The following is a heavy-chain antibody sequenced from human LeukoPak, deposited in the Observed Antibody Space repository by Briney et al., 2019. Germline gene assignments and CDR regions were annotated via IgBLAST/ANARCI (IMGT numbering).Heavy chain of an antibody. D-gene: IGHD2-15*01. V-gene: IGHV1-24*01. CDR2: FDPEDGET. Sequence: ASVKVSCKVSGYTLTELSMHWVRQAPGKGLEWMGGFDPEDGETIYAQKFQGRVTMTEDTSTDTAYMELSSLRSEDTAVYYCATGSPRSGGNRLFGDHLSGYYGMDVWGQGTTVTVSS. J-gene: IGHJ6*02. CDR1: GYTLTELS. CDR3: ATGSPRSGGNRLFGDHLSGYYGMDV.